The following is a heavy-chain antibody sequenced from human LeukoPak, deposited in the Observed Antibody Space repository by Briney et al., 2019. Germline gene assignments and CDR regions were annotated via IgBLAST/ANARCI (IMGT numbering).Heavy chain of an antibody. Sequence: ASVKVSCKVSGYTITELSMHWVRQAPGKGLEWMGCFDPEDSDTIYAQKFQGRVTMTEDTSTDTAYMELSSLRSEDTAVYYCASAYCSSTSCSAYWFDPWGQGTLVTVSS. D-gene: IGHD2-2*01. CDR2: FDPEDSDT. CDR3: ASAYCSSTSCSAYWFDP. CDR1: GYTITELS. V-gene: IGHV1-24*01. J-gene: IGHJ5*02.